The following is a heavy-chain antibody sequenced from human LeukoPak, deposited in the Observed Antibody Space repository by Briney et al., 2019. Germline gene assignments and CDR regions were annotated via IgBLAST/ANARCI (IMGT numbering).Heavy chain of an antibody. J-gene: IGHJ4*02. CDR2: ISGSGGST. CDR1: GFTFSSYA. D-gene: IGHD3-22*01. CDR3: AKDVFYCDSSGYYPFDY. Sequence: GGSLRLSCAASGFTFSSYAMSWVRQGPGKGLEWVSAISGSGGSTYYADSVKGRFTISRDNSKNTLYLQMNSLRAEDTAVYYCAKDVFYCDSSGYYPFDYWGQGTLVTVSS. V-gene: IGHV3-23*01.